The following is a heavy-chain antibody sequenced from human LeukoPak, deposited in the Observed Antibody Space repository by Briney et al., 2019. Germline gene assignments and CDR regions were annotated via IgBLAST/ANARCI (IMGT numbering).Heavy chain of an antibody. J-gene: IGHJ3*02. Sequence: PGGSLRLSCAASGFTSSSYWMSWVRQAPGKGLEWVANIKQDGSEKYYVDSVKGRFTISRDNAKNSLYLQMNSMRAEDTAVYYCARVHDSSGYYPSDDAFDIWGQGTMVTVSS. CDR3: ARVHDSSGYYPSDDAFDI. D-gene: IGHD3-22*01. V-gene: IGHV3-7*01. CDR2: IKQDGSEK. CDR1: GFTSSSYW.